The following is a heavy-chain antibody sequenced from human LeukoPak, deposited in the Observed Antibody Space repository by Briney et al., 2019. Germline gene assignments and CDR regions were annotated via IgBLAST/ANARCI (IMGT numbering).Heavy chain of an antibody. CDR3: SRDGELTAVLGVFGEKGQFDY. CDR1: GYTFTSYA. CDR2: INTNTGNP. Sequence: GASVKVSCKASGYTFTSYAMNWVRQAPGQGLEWMGWINTNTGNPTYAQGFTGRFVFSLDTSVTTAYLQISSLKAEDTAVYYCSRDGELTAVLGVFGEKGQFDYWGQGTLVTVSS. D-gene: IGHD3-10*01. V-gene: IGHV7-4-1*02. J-gene: IGHJ4*02.